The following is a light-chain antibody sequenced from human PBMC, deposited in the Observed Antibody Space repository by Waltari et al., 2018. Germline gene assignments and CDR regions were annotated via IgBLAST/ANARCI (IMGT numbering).Light chain of an antibody. J-gene: IGKJ4*01. CDR2: DAS. CDR3: QQHSSWPLT. Sequence: EIVLTQSPAALSLSPGESATLSCRASQTVDTYLAWYQQKPGQSPRLLIYDASNRATGLPARFSGVGSGTDFTLTISSLEPEDFALYYCQQHSSWPLTFGGGTEVEIK. CDR1: QTVDTY. V-gene: IGKV3-11*01.